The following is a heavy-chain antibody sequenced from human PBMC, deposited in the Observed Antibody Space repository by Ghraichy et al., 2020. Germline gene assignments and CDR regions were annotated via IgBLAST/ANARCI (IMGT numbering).Heavy chain of an antibody. D-gene: IGHD3-10*01. CDR1: GGSISSYY. Sequence: SETLSLTCTVSGGSISSYYWSWMRQPPGKGLEWIGYVYYSGTANYNPSLQSRVTISVDTSKKQFSLKLSSVTAADTAVYYCARIEYYFGSGRGGMDVWGQGTTVTVSS. V-gene: IGHV4-59*01. CDR2: VYYSGTA. J-gene: IGHJ6*02. CDR3: ARIEYYFGSGRGGMDV.